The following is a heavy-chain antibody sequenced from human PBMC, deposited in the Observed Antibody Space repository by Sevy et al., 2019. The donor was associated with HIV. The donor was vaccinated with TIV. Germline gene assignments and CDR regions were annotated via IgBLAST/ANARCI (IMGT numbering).Heavy chain of an antibody. J-gene: IGHJ4*02. CDR2: IKQDGSEK. Sequence: GGSLRLSCAASGFTCSSYWMSWVRQAPGKGLEWVANIKQDGSEKYYVDSVKGRFTVSRDNAKNSLYLQMNSLRAEDTAVYYCARRLLTDYWGQGTLVTVSS. V-gene: IGHV3-7*01. D-gene: IGHD1-26*01. CDR3: ARRLLTDY. CDR1: GFTCSSYW.